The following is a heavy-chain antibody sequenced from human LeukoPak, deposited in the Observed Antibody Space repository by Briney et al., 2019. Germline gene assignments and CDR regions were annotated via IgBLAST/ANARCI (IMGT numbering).Heavy chain of an antibody. J-gene: IGHJ4*02. CDR3: ARGQQRVGVFDN. CDR2: INPNSGGT. V-gene: IGHV1-2*02. Sequence: ASVKVSCKASGYTFTGYYMHWVRQAPGQGLEWMGWINPNSGGTNYAQKFQGRVTMTRDTSISTAYMELSRLRSGDTAVYYCARGQQRVGVFDNWGQGPLVTVSS. CDR1: GYTFTGYY. D-gene: IGHD6-13*01.